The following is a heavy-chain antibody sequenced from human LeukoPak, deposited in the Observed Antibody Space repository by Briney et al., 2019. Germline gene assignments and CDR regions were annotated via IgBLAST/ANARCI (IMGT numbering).Heavy chain of an antibody. Sequence: PVGSLRLSCAASGFTFDDYAMHWVRQAPGKGLEWVSGISWNSGSIGYADSVKGRFTISRDNAKNSLYLQMNSLRAEDTALYYCAKDSSITMISFDYWGQGTLVTVSS. CDR1: GFTFDDYA. CDR2: ISWNSGSI. D-gene: IGHD3-22*01. J-gene: IGHJ4*02. V-gene: IGHV3-9*01. CDR3: AKDSSITMISFDY.